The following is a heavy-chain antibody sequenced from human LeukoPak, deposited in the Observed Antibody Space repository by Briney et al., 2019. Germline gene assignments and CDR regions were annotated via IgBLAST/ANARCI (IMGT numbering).Heavy chain of an antibody. CDR2: MYTSGNT. J-gene: IGHJ4*01. CDR3: AREGLDTAMVPFFDN. D-gene: IGHD5-18*01. Sequence: SETVSLTCAVSGGSISRYYWSWTRQPAGKGLEWIGRMYTSGNTNYNPSLKSRVTMSVDTSKNQFSLKLSSVTAAGTAVYYCAREGLDTAMVPFFDNWGEGTLATVSS. CDR1: GGSISRYY. V-gene: IGHV4-4*07.